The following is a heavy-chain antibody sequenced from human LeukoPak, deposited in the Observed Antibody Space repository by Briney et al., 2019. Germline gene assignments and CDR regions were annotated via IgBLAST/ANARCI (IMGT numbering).Heavy chain of an antibody. Sequence: SETLSLTCTVSGGSISSYYWSWIRQPPGKGLEWIGYIYYSGSTNYNPSLKSRVTISVDTSKNQFSLKLSSVTAADTAVYYCARSRTPFRFDYWGQGTLVTVSS. D-gene: IGHD4-23*01. CDR1: GGSISSYY. CDR2: IYYSGST. V-gene: IGHV4-59*01. J-gene: IGHJ4*02. CDR3: ARSRTPFRFDY.